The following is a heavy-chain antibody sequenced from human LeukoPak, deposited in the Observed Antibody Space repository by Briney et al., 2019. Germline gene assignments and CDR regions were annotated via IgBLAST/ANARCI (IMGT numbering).Heavy chain of an antibody. J-gene: IGHJ4*02. CDR1: GYTFTDYY. D-gene: IGHD1-1*01. CDR3: ARDLFMEGYFDY. Sequence: EASVKVSCKASGYTFTDYYIHWVRQAPGQGLEWMGWINPNSGGTNYAQKFQGRVTMTRDTSISTAYMELSRLRSDDTAVYYCARDLFMEGYFDYWGQGILVTVSS. V-gene: IGHV1-2*02. CDR2: INPNSGGT.